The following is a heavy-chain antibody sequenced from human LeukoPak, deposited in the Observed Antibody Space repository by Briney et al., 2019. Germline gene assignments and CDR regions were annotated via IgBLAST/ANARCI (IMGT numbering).Heavy chain of an antibody. CDR1: RGSISGSY. D-gene: IGHD5-24*01. CDR2: IHYSGTT. V-gene: IGHV4-59*01. CDR3: ARDPGRWQQLGYFDY. J-gene: IGHJ4*02. Sequence: SETLSLTCTVSRGSISGSYWSWLRQPPGKGLEWIGYIHYSGTTRYNPSLESRVTISVDTSKNQFSLKLSSVTAADTAVYYCARDPGRWQQLGYFDYWGQGTLVTVSS.